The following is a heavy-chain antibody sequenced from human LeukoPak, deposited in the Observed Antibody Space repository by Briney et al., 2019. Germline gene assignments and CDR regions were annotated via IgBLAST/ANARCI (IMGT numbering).Heavy chain of an antibody. CDR2: ISAYNGNT. V-gene: IGHV1-18*01. J-gene: IGHJ5*02. CDR3: ARAYSSCTSCYDASFEP. CDR1: GYTFTSYG. D-gene: IGHD2-2*01. Sequence: ASVKLSCKASGYTFTSYGISWVRQAPGQGLEWMGWISAYNGNTNYAQKLQGRVTMTTDTSTSTAYMELRSLRSDDTAVYYCARAYSSCTSCYDASFEPRGQGTLLTVSS.